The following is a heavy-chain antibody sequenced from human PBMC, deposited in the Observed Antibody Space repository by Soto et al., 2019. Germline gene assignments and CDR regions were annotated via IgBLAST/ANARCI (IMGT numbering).Heavy chain of an antibody. D-gene: IGHD5-12*01. CDR3: AKDSGYSGYDGYGMDV. Sequence: PGGSLRLFCAASGFTFDHYAMHWVRQAPGKGLEWVSGISWNGGSIGYADSVKGRFTISRDNAKNSLSLQMNSLRAEDTALYYCAKDSGYSGYDGYGMDVHGQVTTVPVSS. V-gene: IGHV3-9*01. J-gene: IGHJ6*02. CDR2: ISWNGGSI. CDR1: GFTFDHYA.